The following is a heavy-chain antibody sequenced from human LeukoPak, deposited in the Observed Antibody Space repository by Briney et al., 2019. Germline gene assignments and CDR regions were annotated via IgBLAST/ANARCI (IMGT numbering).Heavy chain of an antibody. CDR2: ISSSSSYI. CDR3: ARSGSYYLNFDY. J-gene: IGHJ4*02. D-gene: IGHD1-26*01. Sequence: GGSLRLSCAASGFTFSSYSMNWVRQAPGKGLEWVSSISSSSSYIYYADSVKGRFTISRDNAKNSLYLQMNSLRAEDTAVYYCARSGSYYLNFDYWGQGTLVTVSS. CDR1: GFTFSSYS. V-gene: IGHV3-21*01.